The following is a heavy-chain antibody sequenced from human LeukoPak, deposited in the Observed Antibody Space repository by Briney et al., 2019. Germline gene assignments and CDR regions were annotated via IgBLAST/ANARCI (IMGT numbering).Heavy chain of an antibody. CDR2: LNPNNGYT. CDR3: ARDLSSPANWEFDY. J-gene: IGHJ4*02. Sequence: ASVKVSCKTSGYTFIDYFIHWVRQAPGQGLEWMGRLNPNNGYTFYTKEFQGRVTMTRDTSISTAYMELTSLTSDDTAPYYYARDLSSPANWEFDYWGQGTLVTVSS. CDR1: GYTFIDYF. V-gene: IGHV1-2*06. D-gene: IGHD7-27*01.